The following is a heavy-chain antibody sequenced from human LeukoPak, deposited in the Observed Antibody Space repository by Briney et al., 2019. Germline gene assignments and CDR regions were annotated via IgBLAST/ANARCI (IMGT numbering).Heavy chain of an antibody. CDR1: GGTFSSYA. V-gene: IGHV1-69*13. CDR2: IIPIFGTA. D-gene: IGHD3-22*01. CDR3: AREGSGYHYFDY. Sequence: GASVKVSCKASGGTFSSYAISWVRQAPGQGLEWMGGIIPIFGTANYAQKFQGRVTITADESTSTAYMELSSLRSEGTAVYYCAREGSGYHYFDYWGQGTLVTVSS. J-gene: IGHJ4*02.